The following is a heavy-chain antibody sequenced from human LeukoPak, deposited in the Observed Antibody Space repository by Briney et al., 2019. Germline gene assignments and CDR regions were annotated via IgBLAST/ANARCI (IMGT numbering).Heavy chain of an antibody. CDR2: ISSSSSYI. Sequence: PGGSLRLSCAASGFTFSSYSMNWVRQAPGKGLEWVSSISSSSSYIYYADSVKGRFTFSRDNAKNSLYLQMNSLRAEDTAVYYCARDYWNDGYFDYWGQGTLVTVSS. J-gene: IGHJ4*02. V-gene: IGHV3-21*01. CDR3: ARDYWNDGYFDY. D-gene: IGHD1-1*01. CDR1: GFTFSSYS.